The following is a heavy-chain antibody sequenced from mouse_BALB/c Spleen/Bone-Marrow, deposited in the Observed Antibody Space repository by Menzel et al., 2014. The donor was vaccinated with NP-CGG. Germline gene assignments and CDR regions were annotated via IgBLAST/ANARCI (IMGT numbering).Heavy chain of an antibody. V-gene: IGHV1-20*02. Sequence: VQLQQSGPELVKPGASVKISCKASGYSFTGYFMNWVMQSHGKSLEWIGRINPYNGDTFYNQKFKGKATLTVDKSSSTAHMELQSLASEDSAVYYCASSFITTAYYFDYWGQGTTLTVSS. D-gene: IGHD1-2*01. CDR2: INPYNGDT. J-gene: IGHJ2*01. CDR3: ASSFITTAYYFDY. CDR1: GYSFTGYF.